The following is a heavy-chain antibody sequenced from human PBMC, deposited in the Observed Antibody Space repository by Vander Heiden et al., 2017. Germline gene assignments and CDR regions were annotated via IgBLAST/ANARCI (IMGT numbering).Heavy chain of an antibody. Sequence: EVQLVESGGGVVQPGGSLRRSCAASGFTFSSYSMTWFRQAPGKGLEWLSFISRSSETIFYTDSVKGRFSISRDNAKNSLYLQMNSLRDEDSAVYYCARDESTIFGAPYYYGLDVWGQGTTVTVSS. D-gene: IGHD3-3*01. CDR2: ISRSSETI. J-gene: IGHJ6*02. CDR1: GFTFSSYS. V-gene: IGHV3-48*02. CDR3: ARDESTIFGAPYYYGLDV.